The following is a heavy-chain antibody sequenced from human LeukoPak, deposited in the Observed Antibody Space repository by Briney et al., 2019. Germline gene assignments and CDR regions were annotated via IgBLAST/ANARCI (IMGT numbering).Heavy chain of an antibody. CDR1: EYTFIDYY. Sequence: GASVKVSCKAFEYTFIDYYMHWVRQAPGQGLEWMGWINPNTGGTNYAQKFQGRVTMTRDTSISTAYMDLSRLRSDDTAVYYCVQFELNYWGQGTLVTVSS. J-gene: IGHJ4*02. D-gene: IGHD1-7*01. CDR3: VQFELNY. V-gene: IGHV1-2*02. CDR2: INPNTGGT.